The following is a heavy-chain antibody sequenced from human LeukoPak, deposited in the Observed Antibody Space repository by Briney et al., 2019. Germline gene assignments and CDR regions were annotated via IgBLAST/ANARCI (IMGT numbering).Heavy chain of an antibody. CDR1: GFTFSSYS. D-gene: IGHD1-14*01. Sequence: GGSLRLSCAASGFTFSSYSMNWVRQAPGKGLEWVSYISSSSSTIYYADSVKGRFTISRDNAKNSLYLQMNSLRAEDTAVYYCARTTEGWFDPWGQGTLVTVSS. CDR2: ISSSSSTI. V-gene: IGHV3-48*01. J-gene: IGHJ5*02. CDR3: ARTTEGWFDP.